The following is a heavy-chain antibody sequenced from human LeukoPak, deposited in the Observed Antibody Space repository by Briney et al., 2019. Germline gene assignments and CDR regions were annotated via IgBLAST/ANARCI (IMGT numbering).Heavy chain of an antibody. CDR2: IYYSGST. D-gene: IGHD5-18*01. Sequence: KPSETLSLTCTVSGVSISSGGYYWSWIRQHPGKGLEWIGYIYYSGSTYYNPSLKSRVTISVDTSKNQFSLKLSSVTAADTAVYYCARGIQLWSGPDSHYYFDYWGQGTLVTVSS. V-gene: IGHV4-31*03. CDR3: ARGIQLWSGPDSHYYFDY. J-gene: IGHJ4*02. CDR1: GVSISSGGYY.